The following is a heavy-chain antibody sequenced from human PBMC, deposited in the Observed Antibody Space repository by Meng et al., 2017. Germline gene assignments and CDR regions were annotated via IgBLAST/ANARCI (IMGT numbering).Heavy chain of an antibody. Sequence: QQCVASLLKTLETPSRTCAVSGGSFCGSYRSRIRQPPGKGLEWIGEINRSCSTNYNPSLKSRVTISVDTSKNQFSLQLNSVTAADTAVYYCAREIAVAAHYYWYFDLWGRGTLVTVSS. CDR3: AREIAVAAHYYWYFDL. CDR1: GGSFCGSY. J-gene: IGHJ2*01. CDR2: INRSCST. D-gene: IGHD6-19*01. V-gene: IGHV4-34*02.